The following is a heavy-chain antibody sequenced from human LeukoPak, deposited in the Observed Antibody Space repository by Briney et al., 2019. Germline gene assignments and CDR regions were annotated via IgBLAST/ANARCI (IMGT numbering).Heavy chain of an antibody. Sequence: ASVKVSCKASGYTFTGYYMHWVRQAPGQGLEWMGRINPNSGGTNYAQKFQGRVTMTRDTSISTAYMELSRLRSDDTAVYYCARANRGYSGSYFDYWGQGTLVTVSS. CDR2: INPNSGGT. CDR3: ARANRGYSGSYFDY. D-gene: IGHD5-12*01. J-gene: IGHJ4*02. V-gene: IGHV1-2*06. CDR1: GYTFTGYY.